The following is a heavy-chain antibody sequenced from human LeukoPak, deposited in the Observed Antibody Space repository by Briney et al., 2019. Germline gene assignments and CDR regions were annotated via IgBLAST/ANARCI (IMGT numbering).Heavy chain of an antibody. CDR3: ARAGLGYCSGGSCYPRYYYYMDV. D-gene: IGHD2-15*01. CDR1: GYTFTGYY. CDR2: INPNSGGT. V-gene: IGHV1-2*02. Sequence: ASVKVSCKASGYTFTGYYMHWVRQAPGQGLEWMGWINPNSGGTNYAQKFQGRVTMTRDTSISTAYMELSRLRSDDTAVYYCARAGLGYCSGGSCYPRYYYYMDVWGKGTTVTVSS. J-gene: IGHJ6*03.